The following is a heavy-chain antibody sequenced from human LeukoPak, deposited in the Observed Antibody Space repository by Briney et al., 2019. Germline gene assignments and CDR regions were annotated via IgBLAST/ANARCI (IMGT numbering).Heavy chain of an antibody. J-gene: IGHJ4*02. D-gene: IGHD6-13*01. Sequence: PSETLSLTCAVYGGSFSGYYWSWIRQPPGKELEWIGEINHSGSTNYNPSLKSRVTISVDTSKNQFSLKLSSVTAADTAVYYCARGSRVYRAAATYFDYWGQGTLVTVSS. CDR2: INHSGST. CDR1: GGSFSGYY. CDR3: ARGSRVYRAAATYFDY. V-gene: IGHV4-34*01.